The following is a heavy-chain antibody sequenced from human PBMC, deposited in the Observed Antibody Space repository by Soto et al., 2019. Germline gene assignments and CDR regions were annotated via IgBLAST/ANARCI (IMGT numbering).Heavy chain of an antibody. J-gene: IGHJ6*02. CDR2: INPSGGST. CDR1: GYTSTSYY. CDR3: ARVNYYDSSGYIRYYYYYGMDV. D-gene: IGHD3-22*01. Sequence: ASVKVSCKASGYTSTSYYMHWVRQAPGQGLEWMGIINPSGGSTSYAQKFQGRVTMTRDTSTSTVYMELSSLRSEDTAVYYCARVNYYDSSGYIRYYYYYGMDVWGQGTTVTVPS. V-gene: IGHV1-46*01.